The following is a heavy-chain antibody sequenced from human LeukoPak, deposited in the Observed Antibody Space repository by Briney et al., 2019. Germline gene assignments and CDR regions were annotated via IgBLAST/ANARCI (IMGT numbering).Heavy chain of an antibody. CDR3: ARNTCSGGSCYLPLYQYFMDV. J-gene: IGHJ6*03. D-gene: IGHD2-15*01. Sequence: PSETLSLTCAVYGGSFSGHFWSWIRQPPGKGLEWIGEINHSGSTNYNPSLKSRLTISVDTPKNQFSLRRSSVTAADTAVYYCARNTCSGGSCYLPLYQYFMDVWGKGTTVTVSS. V-gene: IGHV4-34*01. CDR2: INHSGST. CDR1: GGSFSGHF.